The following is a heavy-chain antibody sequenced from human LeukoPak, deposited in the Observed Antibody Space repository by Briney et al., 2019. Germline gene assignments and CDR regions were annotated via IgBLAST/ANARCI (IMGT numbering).Heavy chain of an antibody. Sequence: GASVKVSCKASGYTFTGYYMHWVRQAPGQGLEWMGRINPNSGGTKYAQKFQGRVTMNRDTSISTAYMELSRLRSDDTAVYYCAREWELRFAFDIWGQGTMVTVSS. J-gene: IGHJ3*02. CDR1: GYTFTGYY. CDR2: INPNSGGT. CDR3: AREWELRFAFDI. V-gene: IGHV1-2*06. D-gene: IGHD1-26*01.